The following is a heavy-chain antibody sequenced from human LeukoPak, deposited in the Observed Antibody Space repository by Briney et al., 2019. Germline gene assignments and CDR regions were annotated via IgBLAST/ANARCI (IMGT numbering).Heavy chain of an antibody. D-gene: IGHD6-6*01. CDR2: ISYDGSNK. V-gene: IGHV3-30*04. CDR1: GFTFSSYA. CDR3: ARARISSSSADIGY. Sequence: QAGGSLRLSCAASGFTFSSYAMHWVRQAPGKGLEWVAVISYDGSNKYYADSVKGRFTISRDNSKNTLYLQMNSLRAEDTAVYYCARARISSSSADIGYWGQGTLVTVSS. J-gene: IGHJ4*02.